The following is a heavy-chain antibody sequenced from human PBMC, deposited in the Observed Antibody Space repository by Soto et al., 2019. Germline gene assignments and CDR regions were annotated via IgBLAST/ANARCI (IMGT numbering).Heavy chain of an antibody. Sequence: ASVKVSCKASGYTFTSYDINWVRQATGQGLEWMGWMNPNSGNTGYAQKFQGRVTMTRNTSISTAYMELSSLRSEDTAVYYCARSISLPASADNWFDPWGQGTPVTVSS. V-gene: IGHV1-8*01. CDR3: ARSISLPASADNWFDP. D-gene: IGHD2-2*01. CDR2: MNPNSGNT. CDR1: GYTFTSYD. J-gene: IGHJ5*02.